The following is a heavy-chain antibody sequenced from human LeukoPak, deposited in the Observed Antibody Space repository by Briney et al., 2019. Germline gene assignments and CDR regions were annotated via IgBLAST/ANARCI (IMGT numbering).Heavy chain of an antibody. CDR3: ARDIFGGYDSSGYYPDAFDI. D-gene: IGHD3-22*01. Sequence: GGSLRLSCAASGFTFSSYEMNWVRQAPGKGLEWVSYISSSGSTIYYADSVKGRFTISRDNAKNSLYLQMNSLRPEDTAVYYCARDIFGGYDSSGYYPDAFDIWGQGTMVTVSS. CDR1: GFTFSSYE. J-gene: IGHJ3*02. V-gene: IGHV3-48*03. CDR2: ISSSGSTI.